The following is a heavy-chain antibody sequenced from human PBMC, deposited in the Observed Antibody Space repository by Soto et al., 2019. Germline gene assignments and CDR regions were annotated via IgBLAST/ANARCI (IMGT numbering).Heavy chain of an antibody. V-gene: IGHV3-74*01. D-gene: IGHD4-17*01. J-gene: IGHJ4*02. CDR3: ARGGGDYGDYLDY. CDR1: GFSFSTYW. Sequence: ELQLVESGGGLVQPGGSLRLSCVASGFSFSTYWMHWVRQAPGKGLVWVSRINTAGTTTPYADSVTGRFTISRDNAKNPLFLQMTSLRAEDPVVYYCARGGGDYGDYLDYWGQGALVTVSS. CDR2: INTAGTTT.